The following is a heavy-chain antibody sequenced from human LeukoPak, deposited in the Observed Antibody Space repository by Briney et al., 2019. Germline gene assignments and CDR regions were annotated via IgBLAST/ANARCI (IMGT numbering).Heavy chain of an antibody. V-gene: IGHV1-18*01. D-gene: IGHD3-10*01. CDR3: ARGFSWFGESTDAFDI. CDR1: GYTFSNYG. CDR2: ISAYNGNT. J-gene: IGHJ3*02. Sequence: ASVKVSCKASGYTFSNYGITWVRQAPGQGLEWMGWISAYNGNTNHAQNLQGRVTMTRDTSTSTAYMELRSLRSDDTAVYYCARGFSWFGESTDAFDIWGQGTMVTVSS.